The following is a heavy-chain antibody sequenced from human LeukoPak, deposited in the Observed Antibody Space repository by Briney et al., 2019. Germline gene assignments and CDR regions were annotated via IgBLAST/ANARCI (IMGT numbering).Heavy chain of an antibody. CDR2: IKQDGSEK. Sequence: GGSLRLSCAASGFTFSSYWMSWVRQAPGKGLEWVANIKQDGSEKYYVDSVKGRFTISRDNAKNSLYLQMNSLRAEDTASYYCAKHRENYGDSCLDDYWGQGTLVTVSS. CDR1: GFTFSSYW. CDR3: AKHRENYGDSCLDDY. D-gene: IGHD4-17*01. V-gene: IGHV3-7*03. J-gene: IGHJ4*02.